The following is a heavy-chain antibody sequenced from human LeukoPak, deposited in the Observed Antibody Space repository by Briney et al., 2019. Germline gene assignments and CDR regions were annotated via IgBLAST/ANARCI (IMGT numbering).Heavy chain of an antibody. CDR3: ASCPTYCSSTRCAPLWFDP. D-gene: IGHD2-2*01. J-gene: IGHJ5*02. CDR2: INPNSGGT. V-gene: IGHV1-2*02. CDR1: EYTFIGYY. Sequence: ASVKVSCKASEYTFIGYYMHWVRQAPGQGLEWMRWINPNSGGTNYAQKFQGRVTMTRDTSISTAYMELSRLRSDDTAVYYCASCPTYCSSTRCAPLWFDPWGQGTLVTVSS.